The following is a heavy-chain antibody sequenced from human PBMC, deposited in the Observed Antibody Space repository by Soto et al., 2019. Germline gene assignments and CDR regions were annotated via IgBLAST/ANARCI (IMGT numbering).Heavy chain of an antibody. CDR2: ISAYNGNT. CDR1: GYSFTNYG. V-gene: IGHV1-18*01. J-gene: IGHJ6*03. CDR3: ARDRGVAPPVAGNTHYYYYMDV. D-gene: IGHD6-19*01. Sequence: QDQLVPSGVDVKKPGASVKVSCKASGYSFTNYGITWVRQAPGQGFEWMGWISAYNGNTNYAQKFQGRVTLTTDASTSTAYLELRSLRSDDTAVYYCARDRGVAPPVAGNTHYYYYMDVWGKGTTVTVSS.